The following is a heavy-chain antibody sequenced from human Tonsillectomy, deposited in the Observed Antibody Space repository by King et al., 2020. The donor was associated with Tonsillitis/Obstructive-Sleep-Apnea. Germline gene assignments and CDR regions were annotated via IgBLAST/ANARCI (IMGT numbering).Heavy chain of an antibody. CDR2: IKQEASAK. CDR1: GFTFGSFW. CDR3: ARDLGFYVHDS. Sequence: VQLVESGGGLVQPGGSLRLSCGASGFTFGSFWMGWVRQAPGKGLEWVANIKQEASAKHYVESVEGRFTISRDNAKNSLYLQMNSLRAEDTAVYYCARDLGFYVHDSWGQGTLVTVSS. V-gene: IGHV3-7*04. D-gene: IGHD2/OR15-2a*01. J-gene: IGHJ4*02.